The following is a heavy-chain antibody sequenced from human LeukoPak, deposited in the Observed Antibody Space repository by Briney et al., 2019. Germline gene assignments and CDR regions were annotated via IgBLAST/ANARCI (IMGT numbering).Heavy chain of an antibody. J-gene: IGHJ4*02. CDR3: ARDGATFVTY. Sequence: GGSLRLSCAASGFTFSSYNMNWVRQAPGKGLEWISYISSSSSTIYYADTVKGRFTVSRDNAKNSLSLQMNSLRPEDTAIYYCARDGATFVTYWGQGTLVTVSS. CDR2: ISSSSSTI. D-gene: IGHD4-23*01. V-gene: IGHV3-48*04. CDR1: GFTFSSYN.